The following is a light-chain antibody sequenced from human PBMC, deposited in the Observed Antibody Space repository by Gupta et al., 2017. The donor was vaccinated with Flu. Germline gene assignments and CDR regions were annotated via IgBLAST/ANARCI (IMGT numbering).Light chain of an antibody. CDR3: QSYDDNLTGPWV. Sequence: HSVFTQPPSVSGAPGQRVPIPCTGGSSNFGAGYDVHWFQQLPGTAPKLLIYANTKRPSGVPDRFSGSKSGTSASLAITGLQAEDEATYICQSYDDNLTGPWVFGGGTKLTVL. V-gene: IGLV1-40*01. CDR1: SSNFGAGYD. J-gene: IGLJ3*02. CDR2: ANT.